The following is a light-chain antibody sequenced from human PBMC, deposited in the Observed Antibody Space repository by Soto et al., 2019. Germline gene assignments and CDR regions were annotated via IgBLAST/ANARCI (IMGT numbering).Light chain of an antibody. CDR3: QQYNSYSLT. V-gene: IGKV1-5*03. CDR2: KAS. CDR1: ESISSW. J-gene: IGKJ4*01. Sequence: DIQMTQSPSTLSASVGDRVTITCRASESISSWLAWYQQRPGKAPKLLIYKASSLESGVPSRFSGSGSGTEFTLTISSMQPDDFATYYCQQYNSYSLTFGGGTKVEIK.